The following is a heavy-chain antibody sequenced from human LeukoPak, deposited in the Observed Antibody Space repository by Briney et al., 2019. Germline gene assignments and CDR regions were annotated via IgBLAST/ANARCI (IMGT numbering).Heavy chain of an antibody. CDR2: INSDESST. V-gene: IGHV3-74*01. CDR1: GFTFSTYW. Sequence: PGGSLRLSCAASGFTFSTYWMHWVRQAPGKGLVWVSRINSDESSTTYAASVKGRFTISRDNSKNTLYLQMNSLRAEDTAVYYCAREPAEVRGVIVYYYYYGMDVWGQGTTVTVSS. D-gene: IGHD3-10*01. J-gene: IGHJ6*02. CDR3: AREPAEVRGVIVYYYYYGMDV.